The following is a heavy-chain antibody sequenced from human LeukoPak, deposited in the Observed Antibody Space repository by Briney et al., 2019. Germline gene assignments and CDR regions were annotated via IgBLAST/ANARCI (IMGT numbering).Heavy chain of an antibody. V-gene: IGHV1-18*01. CDR1: GYTFTSYG. CDR3: ASWGSVAGQRALDY. CDR2: ISAYNGNT. D-gene: IGHD6-19*01. Sequence: ASVKVSCKASGYTFTSYGISWVRQAPGQGLEWMGWISAYNGNTNYAQKLQGRVTMTTDTSTSTAYMELRSLRSDDTAVYFCASWGSVAGQRALDYWGQGTLVTVSS. J-gene: IGHJ4*02.